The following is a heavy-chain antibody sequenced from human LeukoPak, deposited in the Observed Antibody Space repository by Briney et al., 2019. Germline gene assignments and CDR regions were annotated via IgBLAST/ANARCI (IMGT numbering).Heavy chain of an antibody. CDR3: AREVVGATDWDYFDY. CDR1: GFTFSSYV. J-gene: IGHJ4*02. Sequence: PGGSLRLSCAASGFTFSSYVMHWVRQAPGKGLEWVAVIWYDGSNKYYVDSVKGRFTISRDNSKNTLYLQMNSLRAEDTAVYYCAREVVGATDWDYFDYWGQGTLVTVSS. V-gene: IGHV3-33*01. D-gene: IGHD1-26*01. CDR2: IWYDGSNK.